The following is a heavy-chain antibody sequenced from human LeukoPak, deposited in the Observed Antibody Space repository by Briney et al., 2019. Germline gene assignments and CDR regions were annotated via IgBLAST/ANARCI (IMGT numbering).Heavy chain of an antibody. CDR3: ARFQITMVRGVIMTGSWLDP. J-gene: IGHJ5*02. Sequence: PSETLSLTCAVSGGSISSTNWWSWVRQPPGKGLEWIGEIYHSGSTNYNPSLKSRVTISVDKSKNQFSLKLTSVTAADTAVYYCARFQITMVRGVIMTGSWLDPWGQGTLVTVSS. CDR1: GGSISSTNW. V-gene: IGHV4-4*02. D-gene: IGHD3-10*01. CDR2: IYHSGST.